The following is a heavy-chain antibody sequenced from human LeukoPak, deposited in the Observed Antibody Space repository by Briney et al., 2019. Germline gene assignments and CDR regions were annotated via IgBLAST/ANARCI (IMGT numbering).Heavy chain of an antibody. CDR2: IKSKTDGGTT. D-gene: IGHD6-19*01. CDR3: TTTEGGGWYNY. Sequence: GGSLGLSCAASGFTFSNAWMSWVRQAPGKGLEWVGRIKSKTDGGTTDYAAPVKGRFTISREDSKNTLYLQMNSLKTEDTAVYYCTTTEGGGWYNYWGQGTLVTVSS. V-gene: IGHV3-15*01. CDR1: GFTFSNAW. J-gene: IGHJ4*02.